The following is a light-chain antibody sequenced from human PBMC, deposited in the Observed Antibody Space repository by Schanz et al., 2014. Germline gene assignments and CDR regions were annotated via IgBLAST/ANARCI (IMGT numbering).Light chain of an antibody. J-gene: IGKJ1*01. CDR3: KQYYTFSQG. CDR1: QSISSY. V-gene: IGKV1-39*01. Sequence: DIQMPQSPSSLSASVGDRVTITCRASQSISSYLNWYQQKAGKAPKLLIYAASTLQSGVPSRFSGSGSDTEFTLTISSLQPDDFAAYYCKQYYTFSQGFGQGTKVEIK. CDR2: AAS.